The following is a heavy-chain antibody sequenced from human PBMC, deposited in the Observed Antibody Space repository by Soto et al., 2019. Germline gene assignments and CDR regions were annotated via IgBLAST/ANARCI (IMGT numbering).Heavy chain of an antibody. CDR2: ISYDGSNK. CDR1: GFTFSSYA. J-gene: IGHJ4*02. V-gene: IGHV3-30-3*01. CDR3: XXXXXXXXXXX. Sequence: QVQLVESGGGVVQPGRSLRLSCAASGFTFSSYAMHWVRQAPGKGLEWVAVISYDGSNKYYADSVKGRFTISRDNSKNTLYLQMNSLRAEDXXXXXXXXXXXXXXXXXWGQGTLVTVSS.